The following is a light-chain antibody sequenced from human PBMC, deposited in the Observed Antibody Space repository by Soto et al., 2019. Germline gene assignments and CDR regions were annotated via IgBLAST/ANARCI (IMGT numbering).Light chain of an antibody. V-gene: IGKV1-5*01. Sequence: DIQRTQSPSTLSASVEDRVTITCRASQSSSRWLDGYQQKTGKDPKFLIFNASSLQSGVPSRFSGSGSGTEVTLTISSLQSDDFATDYCQQYNSYWGYTFGQGTKLDI. CDR1: QSSSRW. CDR2: NAS. CDR3: QQYNSYWGYT. J-gene: IGKJ2*01.